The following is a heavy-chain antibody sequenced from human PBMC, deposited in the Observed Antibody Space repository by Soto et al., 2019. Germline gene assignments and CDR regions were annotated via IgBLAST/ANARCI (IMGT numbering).Heavy chain of an antibody. D-gene: IGHD1-26*01. V-gene: IGHV3-30-3*01. J-gene: IGHJ5*02. Sequence: GGSLRLSCAASGFTFSSYAMHWVRQAPGKGLEWVAVISYDGSNKYYADSVKGRFTISRDNSKNTLYLQMNSLRAEDTAVYYCARVGGSYRYNWFDPWGQGTLVTV. CDR2: ISYDGSNK. CDR3: ARVGGSYRYNWFDP. CDR1: GFTFSSYA.